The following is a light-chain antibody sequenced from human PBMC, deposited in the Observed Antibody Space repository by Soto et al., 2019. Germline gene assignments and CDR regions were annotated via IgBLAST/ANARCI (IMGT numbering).Light chain of an antibody. CDR2: YND. CDR3: ASWDDSLNVYV. Sequence: QSVLTQPPSVSEAPRQRVTISCSGSNSNIGNNEVSWYQQLPGKAPKLLIFYNDLLPSGVSDRFSGSKSGTSASLAISGLQSEDEADYYCASWDDSLNVYVFGTGTKVTAL. V-gene: IGLV1-36*01. CDR1: NSNIGNNE. J-gene: IGLJ1*01.